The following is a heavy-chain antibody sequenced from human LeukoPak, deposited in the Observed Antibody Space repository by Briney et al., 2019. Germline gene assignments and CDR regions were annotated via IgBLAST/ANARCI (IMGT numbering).Heavy chain of an antibody. CDR1: GFTFSSYS. V-gene: IGHV3-21*01. CDR2: ISSSSSYI. J-gene: IGHJ1*01. Sequence: PGGSLRLSCAASGFTFSSYSMNWVRQAPGKGXXXXXSISSSSSYIYYADSVKGRFTISRDNAKNSLYLQMNSLRAEDTAVYYCARAKVFDAEYFQHWGQGTLVTVSS. CDR3: ARAKVFDAEYFQH. D-gene: IGHD3-10*02.